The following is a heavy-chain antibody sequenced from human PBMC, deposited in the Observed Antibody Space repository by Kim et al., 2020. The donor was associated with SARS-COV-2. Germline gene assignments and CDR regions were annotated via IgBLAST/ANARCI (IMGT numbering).Heavy chain of an antibody. CDR3: ARANSRDGYNSPYF. D-gene: IGHD5-12*01. V-gene: IGHV3-33*01. CDR2: VWFDGSNE. Sequence: GGSLRLSCETSGFTFSNYGMHWVRQAPGKGLEWVAGVWFDGSNEDYVDSVKGRFTISRDISKKTLYLQMNSLRDEDTAVYYCARANSRDGYNSPYFWGQG. CDR1: GFTFSNYG. J-gene: IGHJ1*01.